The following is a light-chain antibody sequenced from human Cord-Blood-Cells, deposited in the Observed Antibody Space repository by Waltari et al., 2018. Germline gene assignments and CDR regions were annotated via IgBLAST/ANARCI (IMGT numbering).Light chain of an antibody. J-gene: IGLJ3*02. CDR2: GNS. CDR1: SSNIRAGYD. Sequence: QSVLTQPPSVSGAPGQRVTISCTGSSSNIRAGYDVPWYQQLPGTAPKLLIYGNSNRPSGVPDRFSGSKSGTSASLAITGLQAEDEADYYCQSYDSSLSVWVFGGGTKLTVL. V-gene: IGLV1-40*01. CDR3: QSYDSSLSVWV.